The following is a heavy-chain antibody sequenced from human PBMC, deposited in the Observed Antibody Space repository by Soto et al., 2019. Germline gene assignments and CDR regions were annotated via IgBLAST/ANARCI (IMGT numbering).Heavy chain of an antibody. CDR2: INAGNGNT. D-gene: IGHD2-2*02. CDR3: ASPRRYCSSTSCYKYGMDV. V-gene: IGHV1-3*01. Sequence: GASVKVSCKASGYTFTSYAMHWVRQAPGQRLEWMGWINAGNGNTKYSQKFQGRVTITRDTSASTAYMELSSLRSEDTAVYYCASPRRYCSSTSCYKYGMDVWGQGTTVTVSS. CDR1: GYTFTSYA. J-gene: IGHJ6*02.